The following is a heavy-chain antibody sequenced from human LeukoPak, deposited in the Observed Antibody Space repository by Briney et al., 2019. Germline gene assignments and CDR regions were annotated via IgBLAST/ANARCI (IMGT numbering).Heavy chain of an antibody. D-gene: IGHD1-14*01. CDR1: GFTLSSYW. J-gene: IGHJ3*02. CDR3: ARGGDNHGFDI. V-gene: IGHV3-74*01. Sequence: GGSLRLSCAASGFTLSSYWMHWVRQAPGKGLVWVSRINSDGSDTIYADSVKGRFTISRDNAKNTLYLQMNSLRAEDTSVFYCARGGDNHGFDIWGQGTMVTVSS. CDR2: INSDGSDT.